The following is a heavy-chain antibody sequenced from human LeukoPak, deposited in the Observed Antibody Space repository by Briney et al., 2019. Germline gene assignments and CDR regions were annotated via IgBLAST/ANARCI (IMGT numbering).Heavy chain of an antibody. CDR1: GFTFSSYE. CDR2: ISSSGSTI. J-gene: IGHJ4*02. D-gene: IGHD3-22*01. Sequence: GGSLRLSCAASGFTFSSYEMSWIRQAPGKGLEWVSYISSSGSTIYYADSVKGRFTISRDNAKNSLYLQMNSLRAEDTAVYYCARDAYYYDSSGYYPPGYWGQGTLVTVSS. V-gene: IGHV3-11*04. CDR3: ARDAYYYDSSGYYPPGY.